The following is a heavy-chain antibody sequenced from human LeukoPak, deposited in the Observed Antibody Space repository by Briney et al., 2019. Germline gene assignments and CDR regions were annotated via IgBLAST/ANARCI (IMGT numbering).Heavy chain of an antibody. CDR2: IYTSGST. J-gene: IGHJ5*02. CDR3: ARDRGDRYCSGGSCYPGP. Sequence: SQTLSLTXTVSGGSISSGSYYWSWIRQPARKGLEWIGRIYTSGSTNYNPSLKSRVTISVDTSKNQFSLKLSSVTAADTAVYYCARDRGDRYCSGGSCYPGPWGQGTLVTVSS. V-gene: IGHV4-61*02. D-gene: IGHD2-15*01. CDR1: GGSISSGSYY.